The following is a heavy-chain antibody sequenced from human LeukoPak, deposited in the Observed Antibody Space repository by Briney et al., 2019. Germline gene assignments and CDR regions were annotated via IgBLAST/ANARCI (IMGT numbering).Heavy chain of an antibody. D-gene: IGHD3-22*01. Sequence: GGSLRLSCAASGFTFSSYSMNWVRLAPGKGLEWVSSISSSSSYIYYADSEKGRFTISRDNAKNSLYLQMNSLRAEDTAVYYCAREGDYYDSSGYGSFDYWGQGTLVTVSS. J-gene: IGHJ4*02. V-gene: IGHV3-21*01. CDR2: ISSSSSYI. CDR1: GFTFSSYS. CDR3: AREGDYYDSSGYGSFDY.